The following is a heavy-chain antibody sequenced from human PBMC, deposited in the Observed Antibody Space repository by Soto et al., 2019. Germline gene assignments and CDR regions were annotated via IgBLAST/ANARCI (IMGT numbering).Heavy chain of an antibody. Sequence: PGGSLRLSCAASGLTFDTYAMSWVRQAPGKGLQWVSLIGNSGSSTYYADSVKGRFTISRDNSKNTLYLQINSLRAEDTAVYYCAKDWAPYSSSWYFCDYWGQGTLVTVSS. CDR3: AKDWAPYSSSWYFCDY. J-gene: IGHJ4*02. CDR2: IGNSGSST. D-gene: IGHD6-13*01. CDR1: GLTFDTYA. V-gene: IGHV3-23*01.